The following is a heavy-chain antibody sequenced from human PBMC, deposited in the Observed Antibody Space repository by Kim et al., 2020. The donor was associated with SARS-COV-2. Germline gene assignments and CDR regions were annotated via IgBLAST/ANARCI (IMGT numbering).Heavy chain of an antibody. Sequence: SETLSLTCTVSGGSISSYYWSWIRQPPGKGLEWIGYIYYSGSTNYNPSLKSRVTISVDTSKNQFSLKLSSVTAADTAVYYCVLIVVVPAASPDYYYYYGMDVWGQGTTVTVSS. CDR2: IYYSGST. CDR1: GGSISSYY. J-gene: IGHJ6*02. V-gene: IGHV4-59*01. CDR3: VLIVVVPAASPDYYYYYGMDV. D-gene: IGHD2-2*01.